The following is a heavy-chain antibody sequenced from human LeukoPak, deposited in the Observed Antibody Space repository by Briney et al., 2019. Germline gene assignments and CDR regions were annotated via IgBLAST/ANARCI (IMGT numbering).Heavy chain of an antibody. D-gene: IGHD3-3*01. CDR2: ISYDGSNK. CDR3: ARVTHPGFLEWLSQTYYFDY. J-gene: IGHJ4*02. Sequence: PGGSLRLSCAASGFTFSSYGMHWVRQAPGKGLEWVAVISYDGSNKYYADSVKGRFTISRDNAKNSLYLQMNSLRAEDTAVYYCARVTHPGFLEWLSQTYYFDYWGQGTLVTVSS. CDR1: GFTFSSYG. V-gene: IGHV3-30*03.